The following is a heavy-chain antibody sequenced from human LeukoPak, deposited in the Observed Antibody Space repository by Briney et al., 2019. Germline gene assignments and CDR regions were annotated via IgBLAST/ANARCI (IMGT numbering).Heavy chain of an antibody. CDR1: GFTFSSYG. CDR3: ARKGNAFDF. V-gene: IGHV3-7*01. D-gene: IGHD3-10*01. CDR2: IKLDVSET. J-gene: IGHJ3*01. Sequence: GGSLRLSCAASGFTFSSYGMHWVRQAPGKGLEWVANIKLDVSETYYVDSVRGRFTISRDNTKNSLYLQMDSLRAEDTAVYYCARKGNAFDFWGQGTMVTVSS.